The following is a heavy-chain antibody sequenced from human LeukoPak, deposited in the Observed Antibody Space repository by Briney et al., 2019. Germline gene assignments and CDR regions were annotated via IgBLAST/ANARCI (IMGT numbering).Heavy chain of an antibody. CDR3: ARGRDYGDPGDY. CDR2: ISSSSSYT. D-gene: IGHD4-17*01. CDR1: GFTFSDYY. Sequence: GSLRLSCAASGFTFSDYYMSWIRQAPGKGLEWVSYISSSSSYTNYADSVKGRFTISRDNAKNSLYLQMNSLRAEDTAVYYCARGRDYGDPGDYWGQGTLVTVSS. V-gene: IGHV3-11*06. J-gene: IGHJ4*02.